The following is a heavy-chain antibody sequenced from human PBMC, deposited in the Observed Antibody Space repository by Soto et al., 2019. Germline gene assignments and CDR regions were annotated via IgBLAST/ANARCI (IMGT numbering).Heavy chain of an antibody. CDR1: GFSFSSYG. J-gene: IGHJ6*02. Sequence: GGSLRLSCAASGFSFSSYGMEWVRLAPGKGLEWVAATTYDGGIKHYVDSVKGRFTISRDNSKNTLYLQMNSLRAEDTATYYCAGASENPYFYYGRNVCRQETTFAASS. V-gene: IGHV3-30*03. CDR2: TTYDGGIK. CDR3: AGASENPYFYYGRNV. D-gene: IGHD1-26*01.